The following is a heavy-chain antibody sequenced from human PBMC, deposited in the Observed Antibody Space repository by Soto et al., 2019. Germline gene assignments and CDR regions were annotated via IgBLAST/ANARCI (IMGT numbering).Heavy chain of an antibody. CDR1: GFTFTSYG. Sequence: QVQLVESGGGVVQPGRSLRLSCAASGFTFTSYGFHWVRQAPGKGLEWVTVIWYDGSTKYYADSVTGRFTISRDNSENPVYLQMNSLRVEDTAVYYCARDRGSTRLDYWGQVTPVTVSS. D-gene: IGHD3-16*01. V-gene: IGHV3-33*01. CDR3: ARDRGSTRLDY. CDR2: IWYDGSTK. J-gene: IGHJ4*02.